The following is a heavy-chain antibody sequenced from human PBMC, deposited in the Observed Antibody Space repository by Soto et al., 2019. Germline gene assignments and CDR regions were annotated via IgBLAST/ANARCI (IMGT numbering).Heavy chain of an antibody. J-gene: IGHJ2*01. V-gene: IGHV3-30-3*01. CDR1: GFTFSSCA. D-gene: IGHD1-1*01. CDR3: ARELERHFDL. Sequence: QVQLVESGGGVVQPGRSLRLSCAVSGFTFSSCAMHWVRQAPGKGLEWVAVISYDGSNKYYADSVKGRFTISRDNSKNTLYLELNSLRAEDTAVYYCARELERHFDLWGRGTLVTVSS. CDR2: ISYDGSNK.